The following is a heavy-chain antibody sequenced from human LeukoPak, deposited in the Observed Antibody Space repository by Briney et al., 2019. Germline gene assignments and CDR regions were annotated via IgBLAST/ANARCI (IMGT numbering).Heavy chain of an antibody. CDR2: INPSGGST. V-gene: IGHV1-46*01. J-gene: IGHJ4*02. Sequence: ASVKVSCKASGYTFTSYYMHWVRQAPGQGLEWMGIINPSGGSTSYAQKFQSRVTMTRDMSTSTVYMELSRLRSEDTAVYYCARDTSYDSSGYSLGDYWGQGTLVTVSS. D-gene: IGHD3-22*01. CDR1: GYTFTSYY. CDR3: ARDTSYDSSGYSLGDY.